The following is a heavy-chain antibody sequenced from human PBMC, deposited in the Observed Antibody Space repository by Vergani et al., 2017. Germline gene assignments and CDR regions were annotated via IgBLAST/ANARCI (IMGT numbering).Heavy chain of an antibody. CDR1: GFTFSSYG. CDR3: ASAGDGYNAPCY. Sequence: QVQLVESGGGVVQPGRSLRLSCAASGFTFSSYGMHWVRQAPGKGLEWVAVISYDGSNKYYADSVKGRFTISRENTKNTLYLQMNSLRAEDTAVDYCASAGDGYNAPCYWGQGTLVTVSA. J-gene: IGHJ4*02. D-gene: IGHD5-24*01. V-gene: IGHV3-30*03. CDR2: ISYDGSNK.